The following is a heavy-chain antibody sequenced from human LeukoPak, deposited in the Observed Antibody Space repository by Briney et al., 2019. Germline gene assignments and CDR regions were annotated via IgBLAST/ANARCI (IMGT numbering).Heavy chain of an antibody. CDR1: AVSISSNSAA. CDR3: ARYDSCWYDY. V-gene: IGHV6-1*01. CDR2: TYYRSKWYN. J-gene: IGHJ4*02. Sequence: SQTLSLTCAISAVSISSNSAAWNRIRQSPSRGLEWLGRTYYRSKWYNDYAVSVKSRITINLDTSKNQFSLQLNSVTPEYTDVYYGARYDSCWYDYWGQGTLVTVSS. D-gene: IGHD6-19*01.